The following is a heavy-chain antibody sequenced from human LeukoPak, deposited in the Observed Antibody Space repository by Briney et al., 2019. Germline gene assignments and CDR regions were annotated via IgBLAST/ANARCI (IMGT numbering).Heavy chain of an antibody. CDR3: ARLGELSVY. Sequence: ASVKVSFKASGYTFTVYYMHWVRQAPGQGVEWMGWINPNSGGTNYAQKFQGRVTITRDTSISTAYMELSRLRSDDTAVYYCARLGELSVYWGQGTLVTVSS. V-gene: IGHV1-2*02. D-gene: IGHD3-10*01. J-gene: IGHJ4*02. CDR1: GYTFTVYY. CDR2: INPNSGGT.